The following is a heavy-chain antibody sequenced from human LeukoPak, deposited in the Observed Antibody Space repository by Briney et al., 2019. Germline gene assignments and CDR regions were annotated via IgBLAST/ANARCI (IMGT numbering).Heavy chain of an antibody. J-gene: IGHJ3*02. CDR1: GYTFTNYA. CDR3: ARERRSSSPGEQQLVRAFDI. CDR2: VNTNTGNP. D-gene: IGHD6-13*01. V-gene: IGHV7-4-1*02. Sequence: ASVKVSCKASGYTFTNYAMNWVRQAPGQGLEWMGWVNTNTGNPTYAQGFTGRFVFSLDTSVSTAYLQISSLKAEDTAMYYCARERRSSSPGEQQLVRAFDIWGQGTMVTVSS.